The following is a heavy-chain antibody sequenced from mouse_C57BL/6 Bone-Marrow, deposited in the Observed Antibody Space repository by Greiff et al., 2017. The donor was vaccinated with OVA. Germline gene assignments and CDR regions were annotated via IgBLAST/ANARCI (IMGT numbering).Heavy chain of an antibody. CDR3: ARGIYDGSPYYFDY. V-gene: IGHV1-18*01. CDR1: GYTFTDYN. J-gene: IGHJ2*01. Sequence: EVKLLESGPELVKPGASVKIPCKASGYTFTDYNMDWVKQSHGKSLEWIGDINPNNGGTIYNQKFKGKATLTVDKSSSTAYMELRSLTSEDTAVYYCARGIYDGSPYYFDYWGQGTTLTVSS. D-gene: IGHD2-3*01. CDR2: INPNNGGT.